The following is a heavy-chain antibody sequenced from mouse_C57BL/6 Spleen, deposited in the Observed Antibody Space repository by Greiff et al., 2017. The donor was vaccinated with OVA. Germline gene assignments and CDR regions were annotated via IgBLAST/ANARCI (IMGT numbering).Heavy chain of an antibody. CDR3: TRVSYSNYAMDY. CDR2: ISSGGDYI. Sequence: EVMLVESGEGLVKPGGSLKLSCAASGFTFSSYAMSWVRQTPEKRLEWVAYISSGGDYIYYADTVKGRFTISRDNARNTLYLQMSSLKSEDTAMYYCTRVSYSNYAMDYWGQGTSVTVSS. J-gene: IGHJ4*01. CDR1: GFTFSSYA. D-gene: IGHD2-12*01. V-gene: IGHV5-9-1*02.